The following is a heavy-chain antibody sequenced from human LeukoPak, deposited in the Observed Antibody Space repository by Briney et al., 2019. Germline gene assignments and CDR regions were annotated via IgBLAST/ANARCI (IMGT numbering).Heavy chain of an antibody. D-gene: IGHD6-6*01. CDR3: ARHRAYSSSSPFDY. Sequence: SETLSLTCTVSGGSINKYYWTWLRQPPGKGLEWIGSVYYSGSPDFNPSLKSRVAISADTSTNQFSLKLTSVTAADSAVYYCARHRAYSSSSPFDYWGQGTLVTVSS. CDR2: VYYSGSP. V-gene: IGHV4-59*08. J-gene: IGHJ4*02. CDR1: GGSINKYY.